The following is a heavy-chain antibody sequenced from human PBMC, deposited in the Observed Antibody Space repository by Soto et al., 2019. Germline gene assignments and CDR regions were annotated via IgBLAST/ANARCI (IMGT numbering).Heavy chain of an antibody. V-gene: IGHV4-4*02. J-gene: IGHJ5*02. CDR3: ARIGGLMVRGVENWFAP. D-gene: IGHD3-10*01. CDR2: IYHSGST. Sequence: GSLRLSCEASGFTFRNYKMNWVRQPPGKGLEWIGEIYHSGSTNYNPSLTSRLTISVDTSKNQFSLRLTPVTAADTAVYYCARIGGLMVRGVENWFAPWGQGILVTVSS. CDR1: GFTFRNYK.